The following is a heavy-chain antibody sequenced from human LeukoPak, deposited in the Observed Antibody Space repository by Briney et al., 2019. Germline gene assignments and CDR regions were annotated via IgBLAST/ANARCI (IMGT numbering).Heavy chain of an antibody. CDR3: AKGPDYYDSSGDAFDI. D-gene: IGHD3-22*01. CDR1: GFTFSSYA. CDR2: ISGSGGST. J-gene: IGHJ3*02. V-gene: IGHV3-23*01. Sequence: PGGSLRLSCAASGFTFSSYAMSWVRQAPGKGLEWVSAISGSGGSTYYADSVKGRFTISRDNSKNTLYLQMNSLRAEDTAVYYCAKGPDYYDSSGDAFDIWGQGTMVTVSS.